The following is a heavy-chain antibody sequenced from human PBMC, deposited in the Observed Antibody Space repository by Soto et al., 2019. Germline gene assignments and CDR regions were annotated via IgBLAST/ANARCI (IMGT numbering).Heavy chain of an antibody. CDR1: GFTFSNAW. CDR3: TTERSLDPAHY. V-gene: IGHV3-15*01. J-gene: IGHJ4*02. Sequence: PWGSLRLSCASSGFTFSNAWMSWVRQAPGKGLEWVGRIKSKTDGGTTDYAAPVKGRFTISRDDSKNTLYLQMNSLKTEDTAVYYCTTERSLDPAHYWGQGTLVTVSS. CDR2: IKSKTDGGTT.